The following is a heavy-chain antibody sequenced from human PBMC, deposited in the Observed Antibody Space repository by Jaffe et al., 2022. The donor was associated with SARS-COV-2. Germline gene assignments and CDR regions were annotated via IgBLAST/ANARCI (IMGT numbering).Heavy chain of an antibody. V-gene: IGHV1-3*01. CDR3: ARDSRATGMAFDI. CDR1: GYTFTTYT. Sequence: QVQVVQSGAEVKKPGASVKVSCKASGYTFTTYTMHWVRQAPGQRLEWMGWIDAANGNRKYSQKFQGRVTITRDTSASTAYMELSSLRSEDTAVYYCARDSRATGMAFDIWGQGTMVTVSS. J-gene: IGHJ3*02. D-gene: IGHD3-10*01. CDR2: IDAANGNR.